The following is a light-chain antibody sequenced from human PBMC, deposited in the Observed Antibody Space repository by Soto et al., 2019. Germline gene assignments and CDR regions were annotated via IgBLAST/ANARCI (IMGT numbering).Light chain of an antibody. CDR2: GAS. V-gene: IGKV3-15*01. CDR1: QSVSSD. J-gene: IGKJ2*01. CDR3: QHYNNWPPYT. Sequence: EIVMTQSPATLSVSPGERVTLSCRASQSVSSDLAWYQQKPGQAPRLLIYGASTRATGIPARFSGSGSGTEFTLAISSLQSEDFAVYYCQHYNNWPPYTFGQGTKLEMK.